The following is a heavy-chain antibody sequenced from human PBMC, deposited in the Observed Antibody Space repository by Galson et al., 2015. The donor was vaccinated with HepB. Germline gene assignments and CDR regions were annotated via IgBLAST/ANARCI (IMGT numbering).Heavy chain of an antibody. CDR2: VNPNSGVT. V-gene: IGHV1-2*02. Sequence: SVKVSCKASGYTFTNFYIHWVRQVPGQGPECMGWVNPNSGVTTYTPKFQDRLTMTRDTSLRTVYMELSRLTSDDTAVYYCARDLYDILTGSRLRGYDHFGMDVWGQGTAVTVSS. CDR1: GYTFTNFY. CDR3: ARDLYDILTGSRLRGYDHFGMDV. D-gene: IGHD3-9*01. J-gene: IGHJ6*02.